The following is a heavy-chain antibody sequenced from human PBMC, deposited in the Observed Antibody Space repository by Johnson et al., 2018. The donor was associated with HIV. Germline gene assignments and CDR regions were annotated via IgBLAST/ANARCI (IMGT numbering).Heavy chain of an antibody. V-gene: IGHV3-30*03. CDR1: GFTFSSYG. CDR2: ISYDGSEE. CDR3: ARDSRIGTMVLLSDAFDI. D-gene: IGHD3-10*01. Sequence: QVQLVESGGGVVQPGRSLRLSCAASGFTFSSYGMHWVRQAPGKGLEWVAVISYDGSEEYYVDSVKGRFTISRDNSNNTLYVQMNSLRPEDTAVYYCARDSRIGTMVLLSDAFDIWGQGTMVTVSS. J-gene: IGHJ3*02.